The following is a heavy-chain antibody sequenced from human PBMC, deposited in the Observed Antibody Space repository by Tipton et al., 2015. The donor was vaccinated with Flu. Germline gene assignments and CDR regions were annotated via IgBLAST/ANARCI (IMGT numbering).Heavy chain of an antibody. CDR2: INHSGST. V-gene: IGHV4-34*01. CDR1: GGSFSGYY. J-gene: IGHJ6*02. D-gene: IGHD4-17*01. Sequence: LRLSCAVYGGSFSGYYWSWIRQPPGKGLEWIGEINHSGSTNYNPSLKSRATISVDTSKNQFSLKLSSVTAADTAVYYCAKLLPFGATVTAYYYGMDVWGQGTTVTVSS. CDR3: AKLLPFGATVTAYYYGMDV.